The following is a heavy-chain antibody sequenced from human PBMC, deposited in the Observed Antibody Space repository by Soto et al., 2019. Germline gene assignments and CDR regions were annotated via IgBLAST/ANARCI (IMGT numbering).Heavy chain of an antibody. D-gene: IGHD3-10*01. CDR2: ISFDGSTE. CDR1: GFTFISYA. CDR3: ARSRHGSGSYTHFYYGLDV. V-gene: IGHV3-30-3*01. Sequence: QVQLVESGGGVVQPRRFLRLSCAASGFTFISYAMHWVRQAPGKGLEGVAVISFDGSTEYYADSVKRRFTISRDNSKNTVYLQMNSLRSQDTAVYYCARSRHGSGSYTHFYYGLDVWGQGTTVTVSS. J-gene: IGHJ6*02.